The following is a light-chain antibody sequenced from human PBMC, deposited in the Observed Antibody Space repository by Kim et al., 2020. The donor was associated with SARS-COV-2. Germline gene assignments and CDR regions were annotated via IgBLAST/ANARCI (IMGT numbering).Light chain of an antibody. J-gene: IGKJ3*01. Sequence: DIQMTQSPSSLSASVGDRVTITCRTSQSISSHLNWYHQKPGRAPKLLIYAASTLQGGVPSRFSGSGSETDFTLTISSLQPEVFGTYFCKLIYITPFTIGPGTKVDIK. CDR2: AAS. CDR1: QSISSH. V-gene: IGKV1-39*01. CDR3: KLIYITPFT.